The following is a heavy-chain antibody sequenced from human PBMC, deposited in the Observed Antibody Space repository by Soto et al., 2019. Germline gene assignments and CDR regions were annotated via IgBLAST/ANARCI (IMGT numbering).Heavy chain of an antibody. V-gene: IGHV1-2*04. CDR3: ARGPRVTYYYSYMDV. CDR2: INPNSGGT. CDR1: GYTFTGYY. J-gene: IGHJ6*03. Sequence: ASVKVSCKASGYTFTGYYMHWARQAPGQGLEWMGWINPNSGGTNYAQKFQGWVTMTRDTSISTAYMELSRLRSDDTAVYYCARGPRVTYYYSYMDVWGKGTTVTVS. D-gene: IGHD5-18*01.